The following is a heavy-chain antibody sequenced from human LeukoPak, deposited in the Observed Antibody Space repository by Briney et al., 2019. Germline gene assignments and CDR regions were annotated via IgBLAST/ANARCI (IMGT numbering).Heavy chain of an antibody. Sequence: GGSLRLSCAASGFTVSSNYMSWVRQAPGKGLEWVSVIYSGGSTYYADSVKGRFTISRDNSKNTLYLQMNSLRAEDTAVYYCARDNHGDYGMDVWGKGTTVTVSS. CDR3: ARDNHGDYGMDV. D-gene: IGHD1-14*01. CDR1: GFTVSSNY. V-gene: IGHV3-53*01. CDR2: IYSGGST. J-gene: IGHJ6*04.